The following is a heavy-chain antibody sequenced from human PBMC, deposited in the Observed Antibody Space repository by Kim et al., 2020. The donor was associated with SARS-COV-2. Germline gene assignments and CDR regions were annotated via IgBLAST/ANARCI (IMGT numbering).Heavy chain of an antibody. CDR3: ASEYSGSYYYYYYGMDV. J-gene: IGHJ6*02. CDR2: ISSSSSYI. D-gene: IGHD1-26*01. Sequence: GGSLRLSCAASGFTFSSYSMNWVRQAPGKGLEWVSSISSSSSYIYYADSVKGRFTISRDNAKNSLYLQMNSLRAEDTAVYYCASEYSGSYYYYYYGMDVWGQGTTVTVSS. CDR1: GFTFSSYS. V-gene: IGHV3-21*04.